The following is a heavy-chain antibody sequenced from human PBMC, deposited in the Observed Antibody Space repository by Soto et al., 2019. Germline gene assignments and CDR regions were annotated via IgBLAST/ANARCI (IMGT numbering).Heavy chain of an antibody. CDR3: ARTYGDYVDGAFDI. CDR1: GGTFSSYA. J-gene: IGHJ3*02. D-gene: IGHD4-17*01. Sequence: QVQLVQSGAEVKKPGSSVKVSCKASGGTFSSYAISWVRQAPGQGLEWMGGIIPIFGTANYAQKFQGRVTXXAXEXXSTAYMELSSLRSEDTAVYYCARTYGDYVDGAFDIWGQGTMVTVSS. V-gene: IGHV1-69*12. CDR2: IIPIFGTA.